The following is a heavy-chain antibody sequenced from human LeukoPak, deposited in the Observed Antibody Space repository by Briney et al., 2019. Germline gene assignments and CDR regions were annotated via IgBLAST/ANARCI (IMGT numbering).Heavy chain of an antibody. D-gene: IGHD2-15*01. CDR3: AKVPRYTVVTPFGC. CDR1: GFTLSSYA. J-gene: IGHJ4*02. Sequence: GGSLRLSCGASGFTLSSYAMSWVRQAPGKGVEWVSAISGSGGRSYYADYVKGRFTISRDNSKNTLYHQMTTLRAEDTAVYYCAKVPRYTVVTPFGCWGQGTLVPVSA. CDR2: ISGSGGRS. V-gene: IGHV3-23*01.